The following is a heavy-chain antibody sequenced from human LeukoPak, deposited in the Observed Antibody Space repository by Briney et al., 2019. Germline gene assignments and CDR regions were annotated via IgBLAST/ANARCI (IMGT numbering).Heavy chain of an antibody. Sequence: GGSVRLSCAASGFSFSGHWIHWARQLPGKGLVWVSRISPTGSTTSYADSVKGRLTVSRDNSKNTLYLQMNSLRAEDTAVYYCAREVYGDYDYFDYWGQGTLVTVSS. CDR3: AREVYGDYDYFDY. J-gene: IGHJ4*02. CDR2: ISPTGSTT. D-gene: IGHD4-17*01. CDR1: GFSFSGHW. V-gene: IGHV3-74*01.